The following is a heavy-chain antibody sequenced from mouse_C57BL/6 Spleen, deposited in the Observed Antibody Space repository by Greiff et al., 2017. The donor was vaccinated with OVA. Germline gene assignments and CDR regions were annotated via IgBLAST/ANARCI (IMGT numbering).Heavy chain of an antibody. CDR2: IDPETGGT. CDR3: TGRTAQARFAY. CDR1: GYTFTDYE. V-gene: IGHV1-15*01. Sequence: VQLQQSGAELVRPGASVTLSCKASGYTFTDYEMHWVKQTPVHGLEWIGAIDPETGGTAYNQKFKGKAILTADKSSSTAYMQLRSLTSEDSAVNYCTGRTAQARFAYWGQGTLVTVSA. D-gene: IGHD3-2*02. J-gene: IGHJ3*01.